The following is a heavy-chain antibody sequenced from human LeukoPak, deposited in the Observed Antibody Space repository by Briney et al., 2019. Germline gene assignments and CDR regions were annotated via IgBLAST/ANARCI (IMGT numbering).Heavy chain of an antibody. CDR3: ARVGSRDGYNLDY. J-gene: IGHJ4*02. V-gene: IGHV4-59*01. CDR1: GGSISSFY. Sequence: ASETLSLTCTVSGGSISSFYWSWIRQPPGKGLEWIGYIYYSGSTNYNPSLKSRVTISVDTSKNQFSLKLSSVTAADTAVYYCARVGSRDGYNLDYWGQGTLVTVSS. D-gene: IGHD5-24*01. CDR2: IYYSGST.